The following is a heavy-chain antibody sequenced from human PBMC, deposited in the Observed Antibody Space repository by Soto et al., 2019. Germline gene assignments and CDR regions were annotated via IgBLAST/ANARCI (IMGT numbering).Heavy chain of an antibody. V-gene: IGHV1-69*01. D-gene: IGHD5-18*01. CDR1: GGIFSSNA. Sequence: QVQLVQSGAEVKKPGSSVKVSCQASGGIFSSNAISWVRQAPRQGLEWMGGILPIFGTTNYAQNFQGRATITADESTSTAYMELSSLKSEDTALYYCATGGRGYSSAPRFYFDYWGQGTLVTVSS. CDR2: ILPIFGTT. J-gene: IGHJ4*02. CDR3: ATGGRGYSSAPRFYFDY.